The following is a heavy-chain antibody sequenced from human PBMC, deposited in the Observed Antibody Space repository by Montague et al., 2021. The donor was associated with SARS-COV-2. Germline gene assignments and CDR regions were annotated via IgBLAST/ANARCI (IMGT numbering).Heavy chain of an antibody. CDR2: IYYSGST. J-gene: IGHJ6*02. CDR3: ARDPQMVRGVSVYGMDV. Sequence: SQTLSLTCTVSGGSISSYYWSWIRQPPGKGLEWIGYIYYSGSTNYNPSLKSRVTISVDTSRNQFSLKLSSVTAADTAVYFCARDPQMVRGVSVYGMDVWGQGTTVTVS. CDR1: GGSISSYY. D-gene: IGHD3-10*01. V-gene: IGHV4-59*01.